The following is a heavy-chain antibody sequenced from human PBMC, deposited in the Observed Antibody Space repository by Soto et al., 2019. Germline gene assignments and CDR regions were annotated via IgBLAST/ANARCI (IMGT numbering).Heavy chain of an antibody. CDR3: GRGLERATSKNWFGS. J-gene: IGHJ5*01. D-gene: IGHD1-1*01. Sequence: GSLRLSCEGSGFTSNPYNMNWVRQAPGKGLEWVASISTSSSYIYYAASVEGRFTVSRDNAKNSLYLQMSDLRDEATAVYYCGRGLERATSKNWFGSWGQGTQVTVSS. CDR1: GFTSNPYN. CDR2: ISTSSSYI. V-gene: IGHV3-21*01.